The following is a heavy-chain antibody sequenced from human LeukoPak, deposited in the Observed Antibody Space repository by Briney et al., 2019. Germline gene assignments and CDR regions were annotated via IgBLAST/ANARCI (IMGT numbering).Heavy chain of an antibody. CDR1: GFTFSSYT. J-gene: IGHJ6*03. V-gene: IGHV3-21*01. CDR2: ISSSSSYI. CDR3: ARDGDTVLTRGYYYYMDV. Sequence: GGTLRLSCAASGFTFSSYTMNWVRQAPGKGLEWVSYISSSSSYIYYVDSVKGRFTISRDNAKKSLYLQMNSLRAEDTALYYCARDGDTVLTRGYYYYMDVWGKGTTVTVSS. D-gene: IGHD4-23*01.